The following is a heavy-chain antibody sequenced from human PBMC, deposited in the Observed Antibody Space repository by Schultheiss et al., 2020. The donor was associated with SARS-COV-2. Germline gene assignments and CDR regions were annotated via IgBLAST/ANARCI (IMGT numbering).Heavy chain of an antibody. V-gene: IGHV3-64D*06. CDR3: VKDRPLAVADNFDY. CDR2: ISSNGGSS. CDR1: GFTFSSYA. Sequence: GGSLRLSCAASGFTFSSYAMHWVRQAPGKGLEYVSAISSNGGSSYYADSVKGRFTISRDNSKNTLYLQMSSLRAEDTAVYYCVKDRPLAVADNFDYWGQGTLVTVSS. D-gene: IGHD6-19*01. J-gene: IGHJ4*02.